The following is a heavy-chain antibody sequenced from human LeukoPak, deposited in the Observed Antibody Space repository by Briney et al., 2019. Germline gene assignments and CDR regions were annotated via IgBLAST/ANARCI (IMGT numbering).Heavy chain of an antibody. Sequence: SETLSLTCAVYGGSFSGYYWSWIRHPPGRGREWIGEINHSGSNNYNPSLKSRVNISVDTSKNQFSLKLSSVTAADTAVYYCARVGNGDYGVVYWGQGTLVTVSS. V-gene: IGHV4-34*01. CDR2: INHSGSN. CDR3: ARVGNGDYGVVY. D-gene: IGHD4-17*01. CDR1: GGSFSGYY. J-gene: IGHJ4*02.